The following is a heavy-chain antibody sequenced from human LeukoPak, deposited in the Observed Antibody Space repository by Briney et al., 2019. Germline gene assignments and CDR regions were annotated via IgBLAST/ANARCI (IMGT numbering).Heavy chain of an antibody. D-gene: IGHD6-19*01. CDR2: IYTSGST. Sequence: PSETLSLTCAVYGGSFSGYYWSWIRQPAGKGLEWIERIYTSGSTNYNPSLKSRITISVDKSKDQFSLRLNSVTAADTAVYYCAGYSSYYGHFDYWGQGTLVTVSS. J-gene: IGHJ4*02. V-gene: IGHV4-59*10. CDR3: AGYSSYYGHFDY. CDR1: GGSFSGYY.